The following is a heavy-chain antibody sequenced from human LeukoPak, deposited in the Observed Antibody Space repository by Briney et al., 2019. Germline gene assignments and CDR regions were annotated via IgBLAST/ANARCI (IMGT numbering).Heavy chain of an antibody. CDR2: ISGSGDTT. V-gene: IGHV3-23*01. CDR3: AKDYSSSF. D-gene: IGHD6-6*01. J-gene: IGHJ4*02. CDR1: GFTFSSYA. Sequence: GGSLRLSCAASGFTFSSYAMSWVRQAPGKGLEWVAGISGSGDTTYYAESVKGRFTISRDNSRTTLYLQMNRLRAEDTAVYYCAKDYSSSFWGQGTLVTVSS.